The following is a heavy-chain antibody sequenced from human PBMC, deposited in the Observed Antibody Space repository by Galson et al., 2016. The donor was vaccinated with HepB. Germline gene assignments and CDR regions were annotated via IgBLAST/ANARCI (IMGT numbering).Heavy chain of an antibody. J-gene: IGHJ4*02. Sequence: SLRLSCAASGLTFSSYWMHWVRQGPGKGLVWVSRLNTDGSVIGYADSVKGRFTISRDNARNTLYLQMHSLRAEDTAIYYCSRGAYGGKVIDYWGQGTLVTVSS. CDR1: GLTFSSYW. D-gene: IGHD4-23*01. CDR2: LNTDGSVI. V-gene: IGHV3-74*01. CDR3: SRGAYGGKVIDY.